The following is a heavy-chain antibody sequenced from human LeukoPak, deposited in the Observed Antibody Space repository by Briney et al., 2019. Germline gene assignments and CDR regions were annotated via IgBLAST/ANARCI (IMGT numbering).Heavy chain of an antibody. CDR3: ATGYCSGTSCRYFDY. V-gene: IGHV1-69*01. J-gene: IGHJ4*02. CDR1: GGTFSSYA. CDR2: IIPIFGTA. D-gene: IGHD2-2*01. Sequence: GSSVKVSCKASGGTFSSYANRWVRQAPGQGLEWMGGIIPIFGTANYAQKFQGRVTITADESTSTAYMELSSLRSEDTAVYYCATGYCSGTSCRYFDYWGQGALVTVSS.